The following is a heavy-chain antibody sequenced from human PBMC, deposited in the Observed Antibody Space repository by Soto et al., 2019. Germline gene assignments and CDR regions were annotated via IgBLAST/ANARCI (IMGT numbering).Heavy chain of an antibody. J-gene: IGHJ2*01. D-gene: IGHD1-26*01. CDR3: ARGPERQLPKYWYFDL. CDR1: GFTFSSYA. Sequence: QVQLVESGGGVVQPGRSLRLSCAASGFTFSSYAMHWVRQAPGKGLEWVAVISYDGSNKYYADSVKGRFTISRDNSKNTLYLQMNSLRAEDTAVYYCARGPERQLPKYWYFDLWGRGTLVTVSS. CDR2: ISYDGSNK. V-gene: IGHV3-30-3*01.